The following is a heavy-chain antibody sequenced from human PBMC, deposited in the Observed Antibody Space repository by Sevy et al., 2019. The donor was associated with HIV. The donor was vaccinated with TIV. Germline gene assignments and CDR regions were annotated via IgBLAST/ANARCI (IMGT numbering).Heavy chain of an antibody. J-gene: IGHJ5*02. Sequence: GGSLRLSCAASGFTFSSYGMHWVRQAPGKGLEWVAVISYDGSNKYYADSVKGRFTISRDNSKNTLYLQMNSLRAEDTAVYYCAKKEGRCSGGSCYFFNWFDPWGQRTLVTVSS. D-gene: IGHD2-15*01. V-gene: IGHV3-30*18. CDR1: GFTFSSYG. CDR3: AKKEGRCSGGSCYFFNWFDP. CDR2: ISYDGSNK.